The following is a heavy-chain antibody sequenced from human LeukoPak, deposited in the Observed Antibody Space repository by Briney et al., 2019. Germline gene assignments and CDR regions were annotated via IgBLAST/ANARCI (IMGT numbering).Heavy chain of an antibody. Sequence: SETLSLTRTVSGGSISSSSYYWGWIRQPPGKGLEWIGGIYYSGSTYYHPSLKSRVTISVDTSKNQFSLKLSSVTAVDTAVYYCAREFEECIGGSCYSIYFDYWGQGTLVTVSS. CDR2: IYYSGST. D-gene: IGHD2-15*01. CDR1: GGSISSSSYY. J-gene: IGHJ4*02. V-gene: IGHV4-39*07. CDR3: AREFEECIGGSCYSIYFDY.